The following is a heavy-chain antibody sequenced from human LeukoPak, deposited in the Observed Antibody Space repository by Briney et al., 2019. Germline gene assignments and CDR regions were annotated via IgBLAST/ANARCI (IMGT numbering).Heavy chain of an antibody. CDR2: INPGSGFT. V-gene: IGHV1-2*02. Sequence: GASVKVSCKASGYKFTDDYMHWVRQAPGQGLEFMGWINPGSGFTSYAQKFKGRVTMTRDTSISTAYLEVRSLTSDDTAVYYCAPTAEAYTSWWKVWGQGTLVTVSS. CDR3: APTAEAYTSWWKV. J-gene: IGHJ4*02. D-gene: IGHD3-16*01. CDR1: GYKFTDDY.